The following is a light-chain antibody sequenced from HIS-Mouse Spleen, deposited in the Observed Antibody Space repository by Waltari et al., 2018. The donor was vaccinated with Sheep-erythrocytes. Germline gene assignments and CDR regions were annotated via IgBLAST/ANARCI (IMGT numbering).Light chain of an antibody. CDR1: SSNVGGYNL. CDR3: CSYAGSSTPWV. V-gene: IGLV2-23*01. CDR2: ECS. J-gene: IGLJ3*02. Sequence: QSALTQPRSVSGSPGQSVTISCTGTSSNVGGYNLVSWYQQHPGKAPKLMSYECSKRPSVVSNRFSGSNSRYTASLTSSWLQAEDEADYYCCSYAGSSTPWVFGGGTKLTVL.